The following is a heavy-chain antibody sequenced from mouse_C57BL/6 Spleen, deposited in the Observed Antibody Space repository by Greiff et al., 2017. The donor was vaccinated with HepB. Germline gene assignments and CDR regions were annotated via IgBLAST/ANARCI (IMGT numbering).Heavy chain of an antibody. CDR2: IRSKSNNYAT. V-gene: IGHV10-1*01. CDR1: GFSFNTYA. J-gene: IGHJ4*01. CDR3: VRHERAMDY. Sequence: EADGGLVQPKGSLKLSCAASGFSFNTYAMNWVRQAPGKGLEWVARIRSKSNNYATYYADSVKDRFTISRDDSESMLYLQMNNLKTEDTAMYYCVRHERAMDYWGQGTSVTVSS.